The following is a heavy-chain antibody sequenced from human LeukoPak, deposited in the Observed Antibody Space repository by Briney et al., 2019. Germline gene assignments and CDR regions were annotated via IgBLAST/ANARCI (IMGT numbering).Heavy chain of an antibody. D-gene: IGHD2-15*01. V-gene: IGHV1-8*01. J-gene: IGHJ4*02. CDR3: ARVVSMGVAATGY. Sequence: ASVKVSCKASGYTFTSYDINWVRQATGQGLEWMGWMNPNSGNTGYAQKFRGRVTMTRNTSISTAYMELSSLRSEDTAVYYCARVVSMGVAATGYWGQGTLVTVSS. CDR1: GYTFTSYD. CDR2: MNPNSGNT.